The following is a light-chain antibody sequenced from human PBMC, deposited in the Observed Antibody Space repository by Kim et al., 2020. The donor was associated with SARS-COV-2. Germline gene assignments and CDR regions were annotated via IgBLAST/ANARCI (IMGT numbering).Light chain of an antibody. CDR1: QSISSW. J-gene: IGKJ1*01. CDR3: QQYNSYSWT. Sequence: DIQMTQSPSTLSASVGDRVTITCRASQSISSWLAWYQQKPGKAPKLLIYKASSLESGVPSRFSGSGSGTEFTLTISSLQPDDFATYHCQQYNSYSWTFGQGTKVDIK. V-gene: IGKV1-5*03. CDR2: KAS.